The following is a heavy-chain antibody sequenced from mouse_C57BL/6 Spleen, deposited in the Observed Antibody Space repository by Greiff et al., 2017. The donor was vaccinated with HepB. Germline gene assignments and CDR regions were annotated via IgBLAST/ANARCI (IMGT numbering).Heavy chain of an antibody. CDR3: TREAYYYDYDGYFDV. V-gene: IGHV5-9-1*02. CDR2: ISSGGDYI. J-gene: IGHJ1*03. Sequence: EVKLMESGAGLVKPGGSLKLSCAASGFTFSSYAMSWVRQTPEKRLEWVAYISSGGDYIYYADTVKGRFTISRDNARNTLYLQMSSLKSEDTAMYYCTREAYYYDYDGYFDVWGTGTTVTVSS. CDR1: GFTFSSYA. D-gene: IGHD2-4*01.